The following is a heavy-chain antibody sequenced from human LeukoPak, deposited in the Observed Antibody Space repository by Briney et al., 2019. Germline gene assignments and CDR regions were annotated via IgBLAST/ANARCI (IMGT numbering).Heavy chain of an antibody. CDR1: GFTFSSYW. CDR3: AKGSPWWIQLWLFDY. D-gene: IGHD5-18*01. V-gene: IGHV3-23*01. J-gene: IGHJ4*02. Sequence: GGSLRLSCAASGFTFSSYWMTWVRQAPGKGLEWVSAISGSGGSTYYADSVKGRFTVSRDNSKNTLYLQMNSLRAEDTAVYYCAKGSPWWIQLWLFDYWGQGTLVTVSS. CDR2: ISGSGGST.